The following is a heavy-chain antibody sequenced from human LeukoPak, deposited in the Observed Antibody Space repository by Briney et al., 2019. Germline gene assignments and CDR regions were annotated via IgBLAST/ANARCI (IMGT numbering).Heavy chain of an antibody. CDR1: GFTFDDYG. D-gene: IGHD6-19*01. CDR3: ARLTRSGWANYYYYYMDV. V-gene: IGHV3-20*04. J-gene: IGHJ6*03. Sequence: GGSLRLSCVASGFTFDDYGMSWVRQAPGKGLEWVSGINWNGGSTGYADSVKGRFTISRDNAKNSLYLQMNSLRAEDTALYYCARLTRSGWANYYYYYMDVWGKGTTVTVSS. CDR2: INWNGGST.